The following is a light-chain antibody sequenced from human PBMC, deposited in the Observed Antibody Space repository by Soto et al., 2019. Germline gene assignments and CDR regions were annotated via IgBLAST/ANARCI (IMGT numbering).Light chain of an antibody. CDR1: TGAVTNRHY. CDR2: DTT. V-gene: IGLV7-46*01. CDR3: LLSYNGPYV. J-gene: IGLJ1*01. Sequence: AEVTQEPSLPVSPGGTVTLTCCSSTGAVTNRHYPYWFQQKPGQAPRTLIYDTTNRHSWTPARFSGSLLGGKAALTLSGAQPEDEAEYYCLLSYNGPYVFGTGTKVTVL.